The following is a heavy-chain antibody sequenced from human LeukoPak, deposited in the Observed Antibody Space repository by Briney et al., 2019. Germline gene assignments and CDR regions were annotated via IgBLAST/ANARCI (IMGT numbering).Heavy chain of an antibody. J-gene: IGHJ4*02. Sequence: SETLSLTCTVSGGSISSSGYYWGWIRQPPGKGLEWIGSIYYSGSTYYNPSLKSRVTISVDTSKNQFSLKLSSVTAADTAVYYCARGFGRSGYCTYWGQGTLVTVSS. V-gene: IGHV4-39*07. D-gene: IGHD3-22*01. CDR2: IYYSGST. CDR3: ARGFGRSGYCTY. CDR1: GGSISSSGYY.